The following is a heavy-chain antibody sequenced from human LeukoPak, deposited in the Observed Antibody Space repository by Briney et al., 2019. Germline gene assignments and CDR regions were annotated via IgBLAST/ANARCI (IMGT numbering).Heavy chain of an antibody. Sequence: SETLSLTCAVYGGSFSGYYWSWIRQPPGKGLEWIGEINRSGSTNYNPSLKSRVTISVDTSKNQFSLKLSSVTAADTAVYYCARGPFRITMVRGAFDYWGQGTLVTVSS. V-gene: IGHV4-34*01. D-gene: IGHD3-10*01. CDR3: ARGPFRITMVRGAFDY. CDR2: INRSGST. J-gene: IGHJ4*02. CDR1: GGSFSGYY.